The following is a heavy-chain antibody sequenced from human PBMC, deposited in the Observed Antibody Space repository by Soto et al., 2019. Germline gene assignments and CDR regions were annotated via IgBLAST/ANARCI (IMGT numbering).Heavy chain of an antibody. J-gene: IGHJ5*02. CDR2: ISSSSSYT. CDR3: ARVPEYCSGGSCYFRFDP. D-gene: IGHD2-15*01. CDR1: VFTFSDYY. Sequence: GGPLRLFCAASVFTFSDYYMSWIRQAPGKGLEWVSYISSSSSYTNYADSVKGRFTISRDHAKNSLYLQMNSLRAEDTAVYYCARVPEYCSGGSCYFRFDPWGQGTLVTVSS. V-gene: IGHV3-11*06.